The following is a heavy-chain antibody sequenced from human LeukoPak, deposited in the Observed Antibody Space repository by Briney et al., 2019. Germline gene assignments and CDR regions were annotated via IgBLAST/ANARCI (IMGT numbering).Heavy chain of an antibody. Sequence: PGGSLRLSCAASGFTFSSYAMSWVRQAPGKGLEWVSAISGSGGSTYYADSVKGRFTISRDNSKNTLYLQMNSLRAEDTAVYYCAKPKGYCSGGSCYGELDVWGKGTTVTVSS. D-gene: IGHD2-15*01. CDR3: AKPKGYCSGGSCYGELDV. J-gene: IGHJ6*04. CDR1: GFTFSSYA. CDR2: ISGSGGST. V-gene: IGHV3-23*01.